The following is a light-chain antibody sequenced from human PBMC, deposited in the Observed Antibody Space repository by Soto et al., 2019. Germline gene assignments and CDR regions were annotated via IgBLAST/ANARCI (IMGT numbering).Light chain of an antibody. V-gene: IGLV2-18*02. CDR1: GSDFGRYNR. CDR2: EVT. CDR3: SSFTTSDTWV. J-gene: IGLJ3*02. Sequence: QSVLTQPPSVSGSPGQSVTISCTGTGSDFGRYNRVSWYQHTPGTAPKLLIYEVTNPPSVVPDRFSGSRSGKPASLTISGVQAEDDADYYCSSFTTSDTWVLGGGTKLTVL.